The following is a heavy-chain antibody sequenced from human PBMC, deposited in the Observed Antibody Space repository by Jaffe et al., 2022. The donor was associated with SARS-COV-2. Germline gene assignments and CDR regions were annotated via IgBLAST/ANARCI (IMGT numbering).Heavy chain of an antibody. Sequence: QVTLKESGPVLVKPTETLTLTCSVSGFSLSNGRMGVSWIRQPPGKALEWLAHTFSNDEKSYRTSLKSRLTISKDTSKSQVVLTMTNMDPVDTATYYCSRNVISTVGYYYYYYMDVWGKGTTVTVSS. CDR3: SRNVISTVGYYYYYYMDV. CDR1: GFSLSNGRMG. V-gene: IGHV2-26*01. CDR2: TFSNDEK. D-gene: IGHD4-17*01. J-gene: IGHJ6*03.